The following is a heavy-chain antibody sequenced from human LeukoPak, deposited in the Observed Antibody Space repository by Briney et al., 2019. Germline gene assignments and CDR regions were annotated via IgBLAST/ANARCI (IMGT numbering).Heavy chain of an antibody. J-gene: IGHJ6*03. V-gene: IGHV3-74*03. D-gene: IGHD2-15*01. Sequence: GGSLRLSCAASGFTFSSTWMHWVRQVPGKELVWVARITSDGSSTTYAESVKGRFTISRDNAKNTLYLEMNSLRAEDTAVYYCARVRCSGGSCPYYYYYYYMDVWGKGTTVTVSS. CDR3: ARVRCSGGSCPYYYYYYYMDV. CDR1: GFTFSSTW. CDR2: ITSDGSST.